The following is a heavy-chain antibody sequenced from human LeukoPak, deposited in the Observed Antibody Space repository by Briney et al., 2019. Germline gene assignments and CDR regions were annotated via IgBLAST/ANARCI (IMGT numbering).Heavy chain of an antibody. J-gene: IGHJ4*02. CDR2: IYHSGIT. Sequence: SETLSLTCTVSDGSISGSSYYWGWIRQPPGNGVERIANIYHSGITYHNPALKSRVTISVDTSKNQFSLKLSSVTAADTAIYYCARLYSSSLGRVFDYWGQGTLVTVSS. D-gene: IGHD6-13*01. CDR3: ARLYSSSLGRVFDY. V-gene: IGHV4-39*07. CDR1: DGSISGSSYY.